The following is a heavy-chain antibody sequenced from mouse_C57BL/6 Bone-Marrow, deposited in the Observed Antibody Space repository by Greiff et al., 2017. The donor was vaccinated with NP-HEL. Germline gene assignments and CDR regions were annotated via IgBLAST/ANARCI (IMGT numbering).Heavy chain of an antibody. V-gene: IGHV1-64*01. J-gene: IGHJ4*01. CDR3: ASPWRMVYYYAMDY. CDR2: IHPNSGST. Sequence: QVQLQQPGAELVKPGASVKLSCKASGYTFTSYWMHWVKQRPGQGLEWIGMIHPNSGSTNYNEKFKSKAALTVDKSSSTAYMQLSSLTSEDSAVYYCASPWRMVYYYAMDYWGQGTSVTVSS. CDR1: GYTFTSYW. D-gene: IGHD2-10*02.